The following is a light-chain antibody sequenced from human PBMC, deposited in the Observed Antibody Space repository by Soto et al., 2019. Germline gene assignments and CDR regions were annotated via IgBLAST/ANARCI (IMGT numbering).Light chain of an antibody. CDR2: GAT. CDR3: QQYQTWPRT. CDR1: QSVSIH. J-gene: IGKJ1*01. V-gene: IGKV3-15*01. Sequence: PGERATLSCRASQSVSIHLAWYQQKPGQAPRLLIHGATTRATGIPARFSGSGSRTDFTLTISGLQSEDAAIYYCQQYQTWPRTFGQGTKVDIK.